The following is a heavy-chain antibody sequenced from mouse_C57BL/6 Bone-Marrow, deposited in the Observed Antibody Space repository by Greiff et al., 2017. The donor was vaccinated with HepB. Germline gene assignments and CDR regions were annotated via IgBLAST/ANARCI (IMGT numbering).Heavy chain of an antibody. CDR3: ARGPGYSSSSIDY. J-gene: IGHJ2*01. V-gene: IGHV5-16*01. Sequence: EVKLVESEGGLVQPGSSMKLSCTASGFTFSDYYMAWVRQVPEKGLEWVANINYDGSSTYYLDSLKSRFIISKDNAKNNLYLQMSSLKAEDTATYYSARGPGYSSSSIDYWGQGTTLTVSS. CDR1: GFTFSDYY. D-gene: IGHD1-1*01. CDR2: INYDGSST.